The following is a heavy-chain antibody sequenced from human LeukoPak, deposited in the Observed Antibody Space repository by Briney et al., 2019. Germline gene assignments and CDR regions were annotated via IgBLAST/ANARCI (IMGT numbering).Heavy chain of an antibody. CDR2: ISGSGGST. J-gene: IGHJ4*02. CDR1: GFTFSSYA. D-gene: IGHD3-22*01. CDR3: AKDSYYYYDSSGYLDY. V-gene: IGHV3-23*01. Sequence: GGSLRLSCAASGFTFSSYAMSWVRQAPGKGLEWVSAISGSGGSTYYADSVKGRFTISRDNSKNTLYLQMNSLRAEDTAVYYRAKDSYYYYDSSGYLDYWGQGTLVTVSS.